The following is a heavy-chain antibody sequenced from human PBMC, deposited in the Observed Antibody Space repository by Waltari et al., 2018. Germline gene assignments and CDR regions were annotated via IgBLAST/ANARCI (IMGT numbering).Heavy chain of an antibody. CDR2: INHSGST. Sequence: QVQLQQWGAGLLKPSETLSLTCAVYGGSFSGYYWSWIRQPPGKGLEWIGEINHSGSTNYNPSLKSRVTISVDTSKNQFSLKLSSVTAADTAVYYCARGQYCSGGSCLFYYYYYMDVWGKGTTVTVSS. J-gene: IGHJ6*03. CDR3: ARGQYCSGGSCLFYYYYYMDV. V-gene: IGHV4-34*01. CDR1: GGSFSGYY. D-gene: IGHD2-15*01.